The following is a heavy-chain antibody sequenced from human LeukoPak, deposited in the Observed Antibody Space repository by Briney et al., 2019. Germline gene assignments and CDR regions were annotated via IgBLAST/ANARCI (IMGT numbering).Heavy chain of an antibody. CDR3: ARQWSGYSYGYYYYYYMDV. D-gene: IGHD5-18*01. V-gene: IGHV5-51*01. CDR2: IYPGDPDT. J-gene: IGHJ6*03. Sequence: GESLKISCKGSGYSFTSYWIGWVRQMPGKGLEWMGIIYPGDPDTRYSPSFQGQVTISADKSISTAYLQWSSLKASDTATYYCARQWSGYSYGYYYYYYMDVWGKGTTVTVSS. CDR1: GYSFTSYW.